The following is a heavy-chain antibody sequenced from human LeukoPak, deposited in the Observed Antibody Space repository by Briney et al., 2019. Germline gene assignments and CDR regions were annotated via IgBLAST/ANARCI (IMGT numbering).Heavy chain of an antibody. CDR2: INTSSGGT. J-gene: IGHJ4*02. Sequence: GASVKVSCKSSGYTFTGYYIHWVRQAPGQGLEWMGWINTSSGGTNSAQKFQGRVTMNRDTSISTAYMELTRLTSDDTAVYYCARGNPTPIDYWGRGTLVTVSS. CDR3: ARGNPTPIDY. D-gene: IGHD4-23*01. V-gene: IGHV1-2*02. CDR1: GYTFTGYY.